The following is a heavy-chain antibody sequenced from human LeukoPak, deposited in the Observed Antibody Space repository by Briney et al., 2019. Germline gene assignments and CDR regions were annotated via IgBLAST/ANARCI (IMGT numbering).Heavy chain of an antibody. CDR2: IDNRVTT. CDR1: GASISNYA. J-gene: IGHJ6*03. D-gene: IGHD3-3*01. CDR3: ARDRYDFWSGFSGDFYYYHYMDV. V-gene: IGHV4-4*07. Sequence: PSETVSLTCTVSGASISNYAWSWIRQPAGKGLQWIGRIDNRVTTNYNPSLKSRVSMSGDTSKNQFSLKLSSVTAADTAIFYCARDRYDFWSGFSGDFYYYHYMDVWGKGTTVTVSS.